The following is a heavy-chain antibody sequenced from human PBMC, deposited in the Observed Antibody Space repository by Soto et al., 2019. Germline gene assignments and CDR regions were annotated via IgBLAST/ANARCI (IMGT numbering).Heavy chain of an antibody. CDR2: ISGSGGST. Sequence: GGSLRLSCAASGFTFSSYAMSWVRQAPGKGLEWVSAISGSGGSTYYADSVKGRFTISRDNSKNTLYLQMNSLRAEDTAVYCCARAPNKYCSGGSCYRYWYFDLWGRGTLVTVSS. CDR1: GFTFSSYA. V-gene: IGHV3-23*01. J-gene: IGHJ2*01. D-gene: IGHD2-15*01. CDR3: ARAPNKYCSGGSCYRYWYFDL.